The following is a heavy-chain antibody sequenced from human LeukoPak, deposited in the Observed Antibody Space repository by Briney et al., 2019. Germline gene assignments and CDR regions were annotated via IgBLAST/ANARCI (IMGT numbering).Heavy chain of an antibody. V-gene: IGHV1-24*01. CDR1: GYTLTELS. CDR2: FDPEDGET. Sequence: ASVKVSCKVSGYTLTELSMHWVRQAPGKGLEWMGGFDPEDGETIYAQKFQGRVTMTEDTSTDTAYMELSSLRSEDTAVYYCATDTARTSSPDYWGQGTLVTVSS. CDR3: ATDTARTSSPDY. J-gene: IGHJ4*02. D-gene: IGHD2-2*01.